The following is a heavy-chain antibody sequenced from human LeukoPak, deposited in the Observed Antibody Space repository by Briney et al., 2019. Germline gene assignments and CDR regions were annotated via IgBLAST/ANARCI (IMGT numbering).Heavy chain of an antibody. V-gene: IGHV1-8*01. Sequence: KVSCKASGYTFTSYGINWVRQGTGQGREWMEWRNPNSGNTGYAQKFQGSVTMTRNTSISTAYMDLSSLRSEDTAVYYCARVEEQLWFFWGQGTLVTVSS. CDR3: ARVEEQLWFF. D-gene: IGHD5-18*01. J-gene: IGHJ4*02. CDR2: RNPNSGNT. CDR1: GYTFTSYG.